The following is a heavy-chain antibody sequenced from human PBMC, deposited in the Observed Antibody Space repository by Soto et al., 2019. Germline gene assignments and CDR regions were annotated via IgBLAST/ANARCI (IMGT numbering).Heavy chain of an antibody. CDR2: IIPISGAA. CDR3: ARDMTRTVVPYFDF. V-gene: IGHV1-69*06. D-gene: IGHD1-7*01. J-gene: IGHJ4*02. CDR1: GGTFSNYV. Sequence: QVQLVQSGAEVKKPGSSVKFSCKASGGTFSNYVVNWVRQAPGQGLEWMGRIIPISGAANYAQKFQGRVKITADKSTSTSYMELSSLRSEDTAVYYCARDMTRTVVPYFDFWGQGTLVTVSS.